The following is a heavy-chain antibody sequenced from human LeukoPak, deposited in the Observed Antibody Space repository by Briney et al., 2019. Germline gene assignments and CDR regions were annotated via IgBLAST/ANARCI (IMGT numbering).Heavy chain of an antibody. J-gene: IGHJ4*02. CDR3: ARDYEMATIPDFDY. Sequence: PGGSLRLSCAASGFTFSSYWMSWVRQAPGKGPEWVSSISSSSSYIYYADSVKGRFTISRDNAKNSLYLQMNSLRAEDTAVYYCARDYEMATIPDFDYWGQGTLVTVSS. D-gene: IGHD5-24*01. CDR2: ISSSSSYI. CDR1: GFTFSSYW. V-gene: IGHV3-21*01.